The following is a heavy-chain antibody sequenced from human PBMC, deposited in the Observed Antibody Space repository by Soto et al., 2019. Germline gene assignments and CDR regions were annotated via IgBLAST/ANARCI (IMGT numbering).Heavy chain of an antibody. V-gene: IGHV1-69*01. CDR1: GGTFSSYA. J-gene: IGHJ6*02. CDR3: ARPHCSGGSCYSDSYYYGMDV. CDR2: IIPNFGTA. Sequence: QVQLVQSGAEVKKPGSSVKVSCKASGGTFSSYAISWVRQAPGQGLEWMGGIIPNFGTANYAQKFQGRVTITADESTSTAYMELSSLRSEDTALYYCARPHCSGGSCYSDSYYYGMDVWGQGTTVTVSS. D-gene: IGHD2-15*01.